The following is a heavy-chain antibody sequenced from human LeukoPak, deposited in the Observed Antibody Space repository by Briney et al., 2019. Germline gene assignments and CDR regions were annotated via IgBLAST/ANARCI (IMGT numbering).Heavy chain of an antibody. CDR3: AKDSYRGSSGPYCFDY. V-gene: IGHV3-43D*03. CDR1: GFTFDDYA. Sequence: GGSLRLSCAASGFTFDDYAMHWVRQAPGKGLEWVSLISWDGGSTYYADSVKGRFTISRDNSKNSLYLQMNSLRAEDTALYYCAKDSYRGSSGPYCFDYWGQGTLVTVSS. D-gene: IGHD6-6*01. CDR2: ISWDGGST. J-gene: IGHJ4*02.